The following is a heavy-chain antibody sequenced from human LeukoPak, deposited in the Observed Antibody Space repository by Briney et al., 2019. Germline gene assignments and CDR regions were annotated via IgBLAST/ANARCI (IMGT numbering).Heavy chain of an antibody. CDR1: GFTFSSYW. Sequence: GGSLRLSCAASGFTFSSYWMDWVRQAPGKGLVWVSGVNSDGRMTRYAESVKRRFTISRDNAKNTLYLQMNSLRAEDTSVYYCARVGSTDSPHAFDIWGQGTMVTVSS. V-gene: IGHV3-74*01. CDR3: ARVGSTDSPHAFDI. CDR2: VNSDGRMT. D-gene: IGHD2-21*02. J-gene: IGHJ3*02.